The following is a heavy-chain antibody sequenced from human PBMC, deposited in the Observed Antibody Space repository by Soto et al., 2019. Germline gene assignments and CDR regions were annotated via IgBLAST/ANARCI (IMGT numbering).Heavy chain of an antibody. CDR3: ASPSESNVLDY. Sequence: SETLSLTCTVSGGSISSSSYYWGWIRQPPGKGLEWIGSIYYSGSTYYNPSLKSRVTISVDTSKNQFSLKLSSVTAADTAVFYCASPSESNVLDYWGQGTLVTVSS. CDR1: GGSISSSSYY. V-gene: IGHV4-39*01. CDR2: IYYSGST. J-gene: IGHJ4*02. D-gene: IGHD3-16*01.